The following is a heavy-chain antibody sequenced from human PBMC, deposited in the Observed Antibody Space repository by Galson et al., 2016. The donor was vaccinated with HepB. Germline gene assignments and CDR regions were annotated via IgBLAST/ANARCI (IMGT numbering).Heavy chain of an antibody. D-gene: IGHD4-23*01. J-gene: IGHJ2*01. CDR3: TRAYVGKARRGTYWYFDL. Sequence: SLRLSCAASGFTFSSYSMNWVRQAPGKGLEWVSSISSRSSYIYHADSVKGRFTISRDNAKNSLYLQMNSLRAEDTAVYYCTRAYVGKARRGTYWYFDLWGRGTLVTVSS. CDR2: ISSRSSYI. CDR1: GFTFSSYS. V-gene: IGHV3-21*01.